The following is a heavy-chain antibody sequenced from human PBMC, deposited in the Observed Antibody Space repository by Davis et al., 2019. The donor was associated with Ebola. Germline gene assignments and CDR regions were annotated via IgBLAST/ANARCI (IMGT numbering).Heavy chain of an antibody. CDR3: ARAGAGYDADYYYYGMDV. CDR2: ISSSSSYI. CDR1: GYTFSSFW. V-gene: IGHV3-21*01. D-gene: IGHD1-26*01. Sequence: GESLKISCKGSGYTFSSFWMNWVRQAPGKGLEWVSSISSSSSYIYYADSVKGRFTISRGNAKNSLYLQMNSLRAEDTAVYYCARAGAGYDADYYYYGMDVWGQGTTVTVSS. J-gene: IGHJ6*02.